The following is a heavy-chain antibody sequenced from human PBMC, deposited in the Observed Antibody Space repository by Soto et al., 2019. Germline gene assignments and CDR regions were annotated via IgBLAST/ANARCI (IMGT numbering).Heavy chain of an antibody. CDR3: ATHGSGTYYNPMYNWFDP. Sequence: QITLKESGPTLVKPTQTLTLTCTFSGFSLSTSGVGVGWIRQPPGKALEWLALIYFDDDKRYSPSLQSRLTITTDTSKNQVVLTMTNMDPVDTATYYCATHGSGTYYNPMYNWFDPWGQGTPVTVSS. CDR2: IYFDDDK. V-gene: IGHV2-5*02. J-gene: IGHJ5*02. CDR1: GFSLSTSGVG. D-gene: IGHD3-10*01.